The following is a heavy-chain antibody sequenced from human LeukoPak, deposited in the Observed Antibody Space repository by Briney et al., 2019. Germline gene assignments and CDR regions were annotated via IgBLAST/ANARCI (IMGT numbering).Heavy chain of an antibody. V-gene: IGHV3-66*01. D-gene: IGHD4-4*01. CDR3: ARVARSNYASYYYYYGMDV. Sequence: PGGSLRLSCAASGFTVSSNYMSWVRQAPGKGLEWVSVIYSGGSTYYADSVKGRFTISRDNSKNTLYLQMNSLRAEDTAVYYCARVARSNYASYYYYYGMDVWGQGTTVTVSS. CDR2: IYSGGST. CDR1: GFTVSSNY. J-gene: IGHJ6*02.